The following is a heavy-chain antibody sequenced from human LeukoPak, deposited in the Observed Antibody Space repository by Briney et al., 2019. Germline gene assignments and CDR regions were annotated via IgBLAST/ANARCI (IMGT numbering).Heavy chain of an antibody. J-gene: IGHJ4*02. CDR2: IWYDGSNK. D-gene: IGHD3-3*01. Sequence: GRSLRLSCAASGFTFSSYDMHWVRQAPGKGLEWVAVIWYDGSNKYYADSVKGRFTISRDNSKNTLYLQMDSLRVEDTAVYYCAREWVTVFGGFDYWGQGTLVTVSS. CDR1: GFTFSSYD. CDR3: AREWVTVFGGFDY. V-gene: IGHV3-33*01.